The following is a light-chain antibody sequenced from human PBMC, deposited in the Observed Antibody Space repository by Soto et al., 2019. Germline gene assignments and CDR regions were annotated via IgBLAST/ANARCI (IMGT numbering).Light chain of an antibody. CDR2: QDN. J-gene: IGLJ1*01. CDR3: QAWDPSAYYV. CDR1: ILGNKY. Sequence: SSELTQPGSISVSPGQTCSITCSGFILGNKYVFWYQHKPGQSPVLVIYQDNKRPSGIPERFSGSNSGNTATLTISGTQATDQADYYCQAWDPSAYYVFGIGTKVTVL. V-gene: IGLV3-1*01.